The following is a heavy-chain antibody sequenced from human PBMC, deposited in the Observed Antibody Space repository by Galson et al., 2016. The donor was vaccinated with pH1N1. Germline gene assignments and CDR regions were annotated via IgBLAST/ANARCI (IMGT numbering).Heavy chain of an antibody. Sequence: SLRLSCAASGFPFIHYYMGWIRQAPGKGLEWISYISGSDTTIYYADSVRGRFTISRDNAQNSLYLHMNSLRAEDTAVYYCARDHFGWAFDVWGQGTMVTVSP. CDR1: GFPFIHYY. CDR3: ARDHFGWAFDV. CDR2: ISGSDTTI. J-gene: IGHJ3*01. V-gene: IGHV3-11*01. D-gene: IGHD3-10*01.